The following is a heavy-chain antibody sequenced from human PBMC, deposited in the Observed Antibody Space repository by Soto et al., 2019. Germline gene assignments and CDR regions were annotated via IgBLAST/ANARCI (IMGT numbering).Heavy chain of an antibody. CDR1: GFTFSSYG. D-gene: IGHD3-22*01. CDR2: IWYDGSNK. CDR3: ARDSFYYDSSGYWTSRPSCMDV. J-gene: IGHJ6*02. Sequence: GGSLRLSCAASGFTFSSYGMHWVRQAPGKGLEWVAVIWYDGSNKYYADSVKGRFTISRDNSKNTLYLQMNSLRAEDTAVYYCARDSFYYDSSGYWTSRPSCMDVWGQGTTVTVSS. V-gene: IGHV3-33*01.